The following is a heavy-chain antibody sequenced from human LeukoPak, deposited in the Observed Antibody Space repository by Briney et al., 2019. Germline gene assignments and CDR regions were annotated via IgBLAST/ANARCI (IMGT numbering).Heavy chain of an antibody. V-gene: IGHV4-34*01. CDR1: GVSICGYY. J-gene: IGHJ4*02. CDR3: ARATSMVRGVTVYYFDY. CDR2: INHSGST. Sequence: SENLSLTSAVYGVSICGYYWSWLRQPPGNGLKWCGEINHSGSTNYNPSLKSRVTISVDTSKNQFSLKLSSVTAADTAVYYCARATSMVRGVTVYYFDYWGQGTLVTVSS. D-gene: IGHD3-10*01.